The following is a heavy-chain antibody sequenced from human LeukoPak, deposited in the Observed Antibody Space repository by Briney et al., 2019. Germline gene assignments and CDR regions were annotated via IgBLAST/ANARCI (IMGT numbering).Heavy chain of an antibody. CDR3: ARDGAGYSYSSLINYGMDV. V-gene: IGHV3-23*01. J-gene: IGHJ6*04. CDR2: ISGSGGST. CDR1: GFTFSSYD. Sequence: GGSLRLSCAASGFTFSSYDMSWVRQAPGEGLEWVSAISGSGGSTYYADSVKGLFTISRDNSKNTLYLQMNSLRAEDTAVYYCARDGAGYSYSSLINYGMDVWGKGTTVTVSS. D-gene: IGHD5-18*01.